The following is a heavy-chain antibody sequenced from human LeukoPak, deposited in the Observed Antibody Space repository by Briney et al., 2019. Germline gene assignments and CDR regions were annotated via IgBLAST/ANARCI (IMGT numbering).Heavy chain of an antibody. J-gene: IGHJ5*02. CDR3: ARDVPHNWLDT. CDR2: INSDGGGA. Sequence: HPGGSLRLSCVASRITFGNNWMHWVRQGPGKGLVWISRINSDGGGAIYADSVKGRFTVSRDNAKNTLYLQMNSLRAEDTAVYYCARDVPHNWLDTWGQGTLVTVSS. CDR1: RITFGNNW. V-gene: IGHV3-74*01.